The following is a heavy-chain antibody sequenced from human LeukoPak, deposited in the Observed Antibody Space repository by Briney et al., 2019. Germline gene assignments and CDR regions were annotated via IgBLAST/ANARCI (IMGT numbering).Heavy chain of an antibody. CDR1: GFTFSSYG. D-gene: IGHD3-10*01. J-gene: IGHJ6*02. Sequence: PGRSLRLSCAASGFTFSSYGMHWVRQAPGKGLEWVAVISYDGSNKYYADSVKGRFTVSRDNSKNTLYLQMNSLRAEDTAVYYCAIWALWIGEVNGMDVWGQGTTVTVSS. CDR2: ISYDGSNK. CDR3: AIWALWIGEVNGMDV. V-gene: IGHV3-30*03.